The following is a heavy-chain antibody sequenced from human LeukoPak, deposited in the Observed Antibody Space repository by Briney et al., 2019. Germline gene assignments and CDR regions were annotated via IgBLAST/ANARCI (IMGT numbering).Heavy chain of an antibody. D-gene: IGHD2-15*01. V-gene: IGHV3-21*01. Sequence: PGGSLRLSCAASGFTFSSYSMNWVRQAPGKGLEWVSSISSSSSYIYYADSVKGRFTISRDNAKNSLYPQMNSLRAEDTAVYYCARDVSGLYYFDYWGQGTLVTVSS. CDR2: ISSSSSYI. J-gene: IGHJ4*02. CDR1: GFTFSSYS. CDR3: ARDVSGLYYFDY.